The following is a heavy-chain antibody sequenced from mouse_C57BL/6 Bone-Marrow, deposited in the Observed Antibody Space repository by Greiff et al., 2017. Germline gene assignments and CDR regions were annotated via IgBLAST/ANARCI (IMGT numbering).Heavy chain of an antibody. D-gene: IGHD3-3*01. CDR3: VRKGRFAY. V-gene: IGHV2-2*01. Sequence: VKLVESGPGLVQPSQSLSITCTVPGFSLTSYGVHWVRHSPGKGLEWLGVLWSGRSTDYHAAFISRLSISKADSKSTVFFNMNSLQADDTAIYYCVRKGRFAYWGQGTLVTVSA. CDR2: LWSGRST. J-gene: IGHJ3*01. CDR1: GFSLTSYG.